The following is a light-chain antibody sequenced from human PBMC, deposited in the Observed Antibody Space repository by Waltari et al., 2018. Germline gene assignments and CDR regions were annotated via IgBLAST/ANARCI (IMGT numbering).Light chain of an antibody. CDR1: SSDVGGYKY. Sequence: QSALTQPASVSGSPGQSITISCTGTSSDVGGYKYVSWYQQHPGKVPKIMIYDVSNRPSGVSNRFSGSKSGNTASLSISGLQAEDEADYYCSSYTSSSTWVFGGGTKLTVL. CDR2: DVS. CDR3: SSYTSSSTWV. J-gene: IGLJ3*02. V-gene: IGLV2-14*01.